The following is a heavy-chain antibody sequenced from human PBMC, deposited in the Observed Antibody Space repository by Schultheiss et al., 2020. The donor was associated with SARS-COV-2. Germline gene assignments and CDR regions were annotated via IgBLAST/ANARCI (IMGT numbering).Heavy chain of an antibody. CDR3: ARDQGGYKWELHPPRDGMDV. CDR2: IIPIFGTA. J-gene: IGHJ6*02. D-gene: IGHD1-26*01. CDR1: GGTFSSYA. Sequence: SVKVSCKASGGTFSSYAISWVRQAPGQGLEWMGGIIPIFGTANYAQKFQGRVTITADESTSTAYMELSSLRSEDTAVYYCARDQGGYKWELHPPRDGMDVWGQGTTVTVSS. V-gene: IGHV1-69*13.